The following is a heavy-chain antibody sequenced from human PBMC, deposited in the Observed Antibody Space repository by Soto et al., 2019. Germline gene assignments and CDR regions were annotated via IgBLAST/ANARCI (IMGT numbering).Heavy chain of an antibody. CDR3: ARELNEGEGLPGAFDI. D-gene: IGHD3-16*01. Sequence: ASVKVSCKASGGTFSSYAISWVRQAPGQGLEWMGGIIPIFGTANYAQKFQGRVTITADESTSTAYMELSSLRSEDTAVYYCARELNEGEGLPGAFDIWGQGTMVTVSS. CDR2: IIPIFGTA. V-gene: IGHV1-69*13. CDR1: GGTFSSYA. J-gene: IGHJ3*02.